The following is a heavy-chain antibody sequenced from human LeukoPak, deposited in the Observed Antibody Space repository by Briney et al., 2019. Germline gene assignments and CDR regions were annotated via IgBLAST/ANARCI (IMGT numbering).Heavy chain of an antibody. Sequence: GGSLRLSCAASGFTFSSYAVSWVRQAPGKGLEWVSAISDTGGRTHYADSVKGRFTISRDNSKDTLYLQMNSLRAEDTAVYYCAKGIDSSGYYPFDHWGQGTLVTVSS. CDR3: AKGIDSSGYYPFDH. V-gene: IGHV3-23*01. J-gene: IGHJ4*02. D-gene: IGHD3-22*01. CDR1: GFTFSSYA. CDR2: ISDTGGRT.